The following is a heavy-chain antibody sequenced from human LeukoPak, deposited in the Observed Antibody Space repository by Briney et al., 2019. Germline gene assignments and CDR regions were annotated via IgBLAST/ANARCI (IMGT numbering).Heavy chain of an antibody. J-gene: IGHJ6*03. CDR3: AKDSIVVVPAATPKGPMDV. CDR2: ISGSGGST. D-gene: IGHD2-2*01. CDR1: GFTFSSYA. Sequence: GGSLRLSCAASGFTFSSYAMSWVRQAPGKGLEWVSAISGSGGSTYYADSVKGRFTISRDNSKNTLYLQMNSLRAEDTAVYYCAKDSIVVVPAATPKGPMDVWGKGTTVTVSS. V-gene: IGHV3-23*01.